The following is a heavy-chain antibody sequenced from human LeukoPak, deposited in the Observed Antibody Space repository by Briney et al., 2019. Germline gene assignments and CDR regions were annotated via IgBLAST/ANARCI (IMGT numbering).Heavy chain of an antibody. CDR3: AKYNSGWDEDY. CDR1: GFTFSSYG. CDR2: IRGSGDST. D-gene: IGHD6-19*01. V-gene: IGHV3-23*01. J-gene: IGHJ4*02. Sequence: GGSLRLSCAASGFTFSSYGMSWVRQAPGKGLEWVSAIRGSGDSTYYADSVKGRFTISRDNSKNTLYLQMNSLRAENTAVYYCAKYNSGWDEDYWGQGTLVTVSS.